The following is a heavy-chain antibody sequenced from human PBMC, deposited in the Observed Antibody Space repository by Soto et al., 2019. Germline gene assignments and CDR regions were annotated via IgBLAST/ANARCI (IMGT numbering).Heavy chain of an antibody. D-gene: IGHD3-22*01. CDR2: IYYSVST. CDR1: GGSISSSSYY. Sequence: SETLSLTCTVSGGSISSSSYYWGWIRQPPGKGLEWIGSIYYSVSTYYNPSLKSRVTISVDTSKNQFSLKLSSVTAADTAVYYCARGGYYDSSGYYYSWETTNWYFDLWGRGTLVTVSS. V-gene: IGHV4-39*01. CDR3: ARGGYYDSSGYYYSWETTNWYFDL. J-gene: IGHJ2*01.